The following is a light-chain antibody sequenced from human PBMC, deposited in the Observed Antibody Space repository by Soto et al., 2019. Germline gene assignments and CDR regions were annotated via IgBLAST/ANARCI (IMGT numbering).Light chain of an antibody. CDR1: QSISSY. CDR3: QKYDSARWT. J-gene: IGKJ1*01. CDR2: AAS. V-gene: IGKV1-39*01. Sequence: DIQMTQSPSSLSASVGDRVTITCRASQSISSYLNWYQQKPGKAPKLLIYAASSLQSGVPSRFSGSGSGTDFTLTISILQPEDVATYYCQKYDSARWTFGQGTKVDIK.